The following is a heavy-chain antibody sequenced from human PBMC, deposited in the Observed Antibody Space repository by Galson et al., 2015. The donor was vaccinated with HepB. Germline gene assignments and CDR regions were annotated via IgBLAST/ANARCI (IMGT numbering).Heavy chain of an antibody. CDR2: IYSGGAA. CDR1: GFTVSSNY. CDR3: TRGWGQPWYFDL. D-gene: IGHD7-27*01. V-gene: IGHV3-53*04. Sequence: SLRLSCAASGFTVSSNYMNWIRQAPGKGLEWVSVIYSGGAAFYADSVKGRFAISRHNSKNTLYLEMNSLRPEDTAVYYCTRGWGQPWYFDLWGRGTLVTVSS. J-gene: IGHJ2*01.